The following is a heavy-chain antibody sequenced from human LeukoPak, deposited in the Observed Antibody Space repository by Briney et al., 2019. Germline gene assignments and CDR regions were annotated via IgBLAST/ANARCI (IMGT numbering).Heavy chain of an antibody. CDR2: IYPGDSDT. CDR1: GYSFTSYW. J-gene: IGHJ4*02. D-gene: IGHD2-2*02. Sequence: SGESLKISCKGSGYSFTSYWIGWVRQMPGKGLEWMGIIYPGDSDTRYSPSFQGQVTISADKSISTAYLQWSSLKASDTAMYYCARHGLDCSSTGCYTDYWGQGTLVTVSS. CDR3: ARHGLDCSSTGCYTDY. V-gene: IGHV5-51*01.